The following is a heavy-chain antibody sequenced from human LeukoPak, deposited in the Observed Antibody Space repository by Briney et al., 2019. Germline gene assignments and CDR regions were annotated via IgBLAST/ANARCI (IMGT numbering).Heavy chain of an antibody. CDR3: ARESHSFDL. J-gene: IGHJ2*01. CDR2: IENDGTKK. CDR1: GFTFSNFI. V-gene: IGHV3-30*03. Sequence: GRSLRLSCEASGFTFSNFIMHWVRQAPGKGLEWVALIENDGTKKYYADSTKGRFTLSRDNSKSTMYLQVNSLRVEDTAVYYCARESHSFDLWGRGTLVTVSS.